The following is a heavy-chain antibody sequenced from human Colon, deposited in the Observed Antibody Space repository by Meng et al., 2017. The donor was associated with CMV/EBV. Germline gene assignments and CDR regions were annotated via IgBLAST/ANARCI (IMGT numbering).Heavy chain of an antibody. CDR3: ARDRLGDNDYVFDQ. Sequence: GESLKISCTGSGFTFSGYWMHWVRQSPEKGLMWVARISHEGSRTMYADSVKGRFTVSRDNARNALYLQMSSLRDDDTAVYYCARDRLGDNDYVFDQWGQGTMVTVSS. D-gene: IGHD4/OR15-4a*01. J-gene: IGHJ4*02. CDR1: GFTFSGYW. V-gene: IGHV3-74*03. CDR2: ISHEGSRT.